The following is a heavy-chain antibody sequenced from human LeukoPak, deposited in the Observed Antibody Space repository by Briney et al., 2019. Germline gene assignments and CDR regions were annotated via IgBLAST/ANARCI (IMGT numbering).Heavy chain of an antibody. CDR2: ISGGGGST. V-gene: IGHV3-23*01. Sequence: GGSLRLSCAASGFTFSSYAMSWVRQAPGKGREGVSAISGGGGSTYYADSVKGRFTISRDNSKNTLYLQMNSLRAEDTAVYYCAKGASGTTGTTGAFDIWGQGTMVTVSS. CDR3: AKGASGTTGTTGAFDI. CDR1: GFTFSSYA. D-gene: IGHD1-1*01. J-gene: IGHJ3*02.